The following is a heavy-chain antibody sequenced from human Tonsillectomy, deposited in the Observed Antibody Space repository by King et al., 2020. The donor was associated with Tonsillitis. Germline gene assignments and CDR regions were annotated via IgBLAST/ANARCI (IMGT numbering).Heavy chain of an antibody. J-gene: IGHJ5*02. D-gene: IGHD2-2*01. CDR1: GGSFSGYY. Sequence: VQLPQWGAGLLKPSETLSLTCAVYGGSFSGYYWSWIRQPPGKGLEWIGEINHSGSTNYNPSLKSRVTVSVDTSKNQFSLKLSPVTAADTAVYYCARGRGYCSSTSWHVTRGYNWFDPWGQGTLVTVSS. CDR3: ARGRGYCSSTSWHVTRGYNWFDP. CDR2: INHSGST. V-gene: IGHV4-34*01.